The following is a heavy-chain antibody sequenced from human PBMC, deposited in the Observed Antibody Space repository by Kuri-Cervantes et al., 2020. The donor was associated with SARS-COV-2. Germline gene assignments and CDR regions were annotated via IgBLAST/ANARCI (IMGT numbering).Heavy chain of an antibody. CDR1: GYSISSGYY. J-gene: IGHJ5*02. D-gene: IGHD2-2*01. Sequence: SETLSLTCAVSGYSISSGYYWGWIRQPPGKGLEWIGSIYHSGSTYYNPSLKSRVTISVDTSKNQFSLKLSSVTAADTAVYCCARHVGYCSSTSCRQGIWFDPWGQGTLVTVSS. CDR2: IYHSGST. V-gene: IGHV4-38-2*01. CDR3: ARHVGYCSSTSCRQGIWFDP.